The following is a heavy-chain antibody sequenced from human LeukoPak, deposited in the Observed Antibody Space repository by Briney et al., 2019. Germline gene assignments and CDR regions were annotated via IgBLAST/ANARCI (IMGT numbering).Heavy chain of an antibody. V-gene: IGHV3-64*01. J-gene: IGHJ4*02. CDR3: ARDTSYLYCSGGSSGIDY. Sequence: PGGSLRLSCAASGFTFSSYAMRWVRQAPGKGLEYVSAISSNGGSTYYANSVKGRFTISRDNSKNTLYLQMGSLRAEDMAVYYCARDTSYLYCSGGSSGIDYWGQGTLVTVSS. D-gene: IGHD2-15*01. CDR2: ISSNGGST. CDR1: GFTFSSYA.